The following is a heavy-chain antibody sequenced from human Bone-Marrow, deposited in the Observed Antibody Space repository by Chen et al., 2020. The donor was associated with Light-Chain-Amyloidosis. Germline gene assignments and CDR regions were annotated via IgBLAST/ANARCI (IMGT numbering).Heavy chain of an antibody. CDR3: ARRGGGGSYFDY. V-gene: IGHV3-7*05. J-gene: IGHJ4*02. CDR2: KDQDGSER. CDR1: GFTFSNYY. D-gene: IGHD1-26*01. Sequence: EVQLVESGGGLVQPGASLRLSCEASGFTFSNYYMAWVRQAPGKGLGWVANKDQDGSERYFVDSLKGRFTISRDNAKNSLYLQMNSLGVEDTAGYYCARRGGGGSYFDYWGQGALVTVSS.